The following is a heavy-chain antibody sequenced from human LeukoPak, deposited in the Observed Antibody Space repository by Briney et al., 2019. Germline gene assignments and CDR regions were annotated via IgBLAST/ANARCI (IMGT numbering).Heavy chain of an antibody. D-gene: IGHD1-26*01. Sequence: GGSLRLSCAASGFTFSNYWMTWVRQAPGKGLEWVANIKHDGSEDYYLDSVKGRFTISRDNAKNSLYLQMNSLRAEDTAVYYCAKSSGGSYSPVDYWGQGTLVTVSS. V-gene: IGHV3-7*03. CDR1: GFTFSNYW. CDR3: AKSSGGSYSPVDY. CDR2: IKHDGSED. J-gene: IGHJ4*02.